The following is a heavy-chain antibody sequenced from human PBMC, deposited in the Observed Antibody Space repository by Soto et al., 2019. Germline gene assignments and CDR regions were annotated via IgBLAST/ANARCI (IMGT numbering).Heavy chain of an antibody. CDR3: AGVTVTTPPVPDEQFDY. J-gene: IGHJ4*02. V-gene: IGHV3-30-3*01. CDR2: ISYDGSNK. CDR1: GFTFSSYA. Sequence: QVQLVESGGGVVQPGRSLRLSCAASGFTFSSYAMHWVRQAPGKGLEWVAVISYDGSNKYYADSVKGRFTISRDNSKNTLYLQMNSLRAEDTAVYYCAGVTVTTPPVPDEQFDYWGQGTLVTVSS. D-gene: IGHD4-17*01.